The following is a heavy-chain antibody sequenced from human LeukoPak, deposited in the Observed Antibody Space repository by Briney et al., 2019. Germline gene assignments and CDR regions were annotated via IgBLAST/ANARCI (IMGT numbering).Heavy chain of an antibody. D-gene: IGHD3-22*01. CDR3: ARDSGGIGYYYAY. J-gene: IGHJ4*02. V-gene: IGHV3-74*01. Sequence: GGSLGLSCAASGFTFSSYWMNWVRQAPGKGLVWVSRIASDGSSTTYADSVKGRFSISRDNAKNTLYLQMNSLRVEDSAVYYCARDSGGIGYYYAYWGQGTLVTVSS. CDR1: GFTFSSYW. CDR2: IASDGSST.